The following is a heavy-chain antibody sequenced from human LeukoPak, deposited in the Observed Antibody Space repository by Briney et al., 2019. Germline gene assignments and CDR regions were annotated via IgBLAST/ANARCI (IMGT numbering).Heavy chain of an antibody. D-gene: IGHD3-22*01. Sequence: PSGTLSLTCTVSGASISSSYWSWVRQPPGKRLEWIGFIYYNGNTNSNPSLKSRVTISADTSKNQFSRKLTSVTAADTAVYYCVRGNYDNRGYSNAFDIWGQGAMVTVSS. CDR2: IYYNGNT. CDR3: VRGNYDNRGYSNAFDI. CDR1: GASISSSY. V-gene: IGHV4-59*01. J-gene: IGHJ3*02.